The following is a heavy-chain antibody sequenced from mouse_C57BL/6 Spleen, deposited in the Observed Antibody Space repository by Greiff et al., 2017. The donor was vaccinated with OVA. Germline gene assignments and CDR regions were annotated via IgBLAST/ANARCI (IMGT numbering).Heavy chain of an antibody. CDR2: IDPNSGGT. V-gene: IGHV1-72*01. J-gene: IGHJ2*01. CDR3: ARKNFYGHYEEYFDY. D-gene: IGHD2-1*01. Sequence: QVQLQQSGAELVKPGASVKLSCKASGYTFTSYWMHWVKQRPGRGLEWIGRIDPNSGGTKYNEKFKSKATLTVDKPSSTAYMQLSSLTSEDSAVYYCARKNFYGHYEEYFDYWGQGTTLTVSS. CDR1: GYTFTSYW.